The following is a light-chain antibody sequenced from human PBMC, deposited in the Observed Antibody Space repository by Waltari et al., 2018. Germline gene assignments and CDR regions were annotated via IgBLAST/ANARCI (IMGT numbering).Light chain of an antibody. V-gene: IGKV1-8*01. Sequence: AIRMTQSPSSFSASTGDRVTITCRASQGISSYLAWYQQKPGQAPKLLIYAASTFQSGVPSRFSGSGSGTDFTLTISCLQSEDFATYFCQHYYNYPWTFGQGTKVEIK. CDR3: QHYYNYPWT. J-gene: IGKJ1*01. CDR2: AAS. CDR1: QGISSY.